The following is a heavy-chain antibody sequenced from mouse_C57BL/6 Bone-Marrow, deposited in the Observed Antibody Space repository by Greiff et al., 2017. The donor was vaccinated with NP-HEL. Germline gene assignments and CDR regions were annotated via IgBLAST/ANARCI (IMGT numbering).Heavy chain of an antibody. J-gene: IGHJ2*01. CDR2: IWSGGST. D-gene: IGHD2-4*01. CDR3: AREGYDYDEDYFDY. Sequence: VKLKESGPGLVQPSQSLSITCTVSGFSLTSYGVHWVRQSPGKGLEWLGVIWSGGSTDYNAAFISRLSISKDNSKSQVFFKMNSLQADDTAIYYCAREGYDYDEDYFDYWGQGTTLTVSS. V-gene: IGHV2-2*01. CDR1: GFSLTSYG.